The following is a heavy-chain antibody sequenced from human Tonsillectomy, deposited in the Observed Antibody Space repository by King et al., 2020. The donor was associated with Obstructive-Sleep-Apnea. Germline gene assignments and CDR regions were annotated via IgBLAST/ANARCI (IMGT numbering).Heavy chain of an antibody. V-gene: IGHV2-5*02. D-gene: IGHD5-18*01. CDR1: GFSLSTSGVG. J-gene: IGHJ4*02. Sequence: TLKESGPTLVKPTQTLTLTCTFSGFSLSTSGVGVGWIRQPPGKALEWLALIYWDDDKRYSPSLKSRLTITKDTSKNQVVLTMTNMYPVDTANYYCAHIIPYPWIQLWFYFDYWGQGTLVTVSS. CDR3: AHIIPYPWIQLWFYFDY. CDR2: IYWDDDK.